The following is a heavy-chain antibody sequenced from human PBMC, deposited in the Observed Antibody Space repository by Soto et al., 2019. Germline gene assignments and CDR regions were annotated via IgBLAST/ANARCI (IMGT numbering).Heavy chain of an antibody. J-gene: IGHJ4*02. CDR2: IDTSGST. V-gene: IGHV4-4*07. Sequence: SETLSLTCAVSGYSISTAYYCNWIRQPAGKGLEWIGRIDTSGSTNYNPSLKSRATMSVDPSKNQFSLKLNSVTAADTAVYYCARGGHDFWSGPFDYWGQGTLVTRLL. CDR3: ARGGHDFWSGPFDY. D-gene: IGHD3-3*01. CDR1: GYSISTAYY.